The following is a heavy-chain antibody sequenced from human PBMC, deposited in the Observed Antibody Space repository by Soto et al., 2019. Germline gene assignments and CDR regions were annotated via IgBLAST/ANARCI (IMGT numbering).Heavy chain of an antibody. CDR3: ARGPRSGSYSVDGFDV. D-gene: IGHD1-26*01. CDR1: GASLSTSNW. J-gene: IGHJ3*01. V-gene: IGHV4-4*02. Sequence: QVQLQESGPGLVKPSGTLSLTCVVSGASLSTSNWWSWVRQPPGKGLEWIGEIYPTGSASYSPSLKSRLSMSIDKSKNQFSLRLTDVTDADTANYYCARGPRSGSYSVDGFDVWGQGAVVTVSS. CDR2: IYPTGSA.